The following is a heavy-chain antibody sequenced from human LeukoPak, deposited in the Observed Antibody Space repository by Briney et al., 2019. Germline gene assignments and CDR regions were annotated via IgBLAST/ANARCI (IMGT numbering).Heavy chain of an antibody. CDR2: IYYSGST. V-gene: IGHV4-59*01. CDR1: GGSLSSYY. D-gene: IGHD3-22*01. J-gene: IGHJ5*02. CDR3: ARDRRGSGYFGGGWFDP. Sequence: PSETLSLTCTVSGGSLSSYYWSWLRQPPGKGLEWIGYIYYSGSTNYNPSLKSRVTISVDTSKNQFSLKLSSVTAADTAVYYCARDRRGSGYFGGGWFDPWGQGTLVTVSS.